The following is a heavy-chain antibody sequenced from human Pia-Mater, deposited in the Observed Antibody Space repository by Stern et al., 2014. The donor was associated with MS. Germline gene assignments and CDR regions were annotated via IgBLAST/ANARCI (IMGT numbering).Heavy chain of an antibody. J-gene: IGHJ6*02. CDR2: ISKDGNEK. D-gene: IGHD2-15*01. Sequence: VQLVESGGGVVQPGRSLRLSCAASGFTLRSSGMHWVRQAPGKGLGWVAVISKDGNEKYYTDSVKGRFTISRDNSKNTLYLQMNSLTTEDTAVYYCAKDRLFCSGGGCYAMDVWGQGTTVTVSS. CDR3: AKDRLFCSGGGCYAMDV. CDR1: GFTLRSSG. V-gene: IGHV3-30*18.